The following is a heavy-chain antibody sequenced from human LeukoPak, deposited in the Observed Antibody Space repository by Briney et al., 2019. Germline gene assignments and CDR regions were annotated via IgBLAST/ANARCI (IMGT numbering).Heavy chain of an antibody. Sequence: PGVSLRLSCAASGFTFSTSAMNWVRQVPGKGLEWVSSINSYSSHIYYAASVRGRFTVSRDNARNSVFLQMNSLTAEDTAVYYCARDPERYLRTGKFDYWGQGTLVTVSS. CDR2: INSYSSHI. CDR1: GFTFSTSA. D-gene: IGHD5/OR15-5a*01. J-gene: IGHJ4*02. CDR3: ARDPERYLRTGKFDY. V-gene: IGHV3-21*01.